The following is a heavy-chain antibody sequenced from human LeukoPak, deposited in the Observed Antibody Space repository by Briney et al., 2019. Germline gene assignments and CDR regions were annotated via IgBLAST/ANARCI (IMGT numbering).Heavy chain of an antibody. CDR1: GFTFSSYA. V-gene: IGHV3-64*01. D-gene: IGHD2-2*02. Sequence: PGGSLRLSCAASGFTFSSYAMHWVRQAPGKGLEYVSAISSNGGSTYYANSAKGRFTISRDNSKNSLYLQMNSLRAEDSAFYYCAKAAIRYTTRWNNFDYWGQGTLVTVSS. CDR3: AKAAIRYTTRWNNFDY. J-gene: IGHJ4*02. CDR2: ISSNGGST.